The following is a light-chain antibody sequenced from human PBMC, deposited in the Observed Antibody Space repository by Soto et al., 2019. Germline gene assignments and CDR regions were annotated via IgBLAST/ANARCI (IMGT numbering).Light chain of an antibody. Sequence: MHMTQSPSSVSASEGHRVTITCRASQGINNWLAWYQQKPGKAPKLLIYAASSLQSGVPSRFSGSGSGTDFILTISSLQTEDFATYYCQQSYTTPWTFGQGTKVDI. CDR2: AAS. CDR3: QQSYTTPWT. CDR1: QGINNW. V-gene: IGKV1-12*02. J-gene: IGKJ1*01.